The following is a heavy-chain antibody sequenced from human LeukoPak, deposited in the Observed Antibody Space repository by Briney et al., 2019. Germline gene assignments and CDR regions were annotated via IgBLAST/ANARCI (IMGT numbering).Heavy chain of an antibody. J-gene: IGHJ4*02. V-gene: IGHV4-31*03. D-gene: IGHD5-18*01. CDR2: IYYSGST. CDR1: GGSISSGSNC. CDR3: ARDSGYSYGPFDY. Sequence: SETLSLTCTVSGGSISSGSNCWSWIRQHPGKGLEWIGYIYYSGSTYYNPSLKSRVTISVDTSKNQFSLKLSSVTAADTAVYYCARDSGYSYGPFDYWGREPWSPSPQ.